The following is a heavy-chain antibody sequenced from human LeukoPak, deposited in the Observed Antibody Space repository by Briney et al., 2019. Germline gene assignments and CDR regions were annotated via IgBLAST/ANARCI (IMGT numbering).Heavy chain of an antibody. CDR1: GLTFSSYA. J-gene: IGHJ4*02. D-gene: IGHD4/OR15-4a*01. Sequence: GGSLRLTCAAFGLTFSSYAMSWVRQAPGKGLEWVSGISGSGHSTYYADSVKGRFTISRDNSKNTLYLQMNSLRAEDTAVYYCARRAGAYSHPYDYWGQGTLVTVSS. V-gene: IGHV3-23*01. CDR2: ISGSGHST. CDR3: ARRAGAYSHPYDY.